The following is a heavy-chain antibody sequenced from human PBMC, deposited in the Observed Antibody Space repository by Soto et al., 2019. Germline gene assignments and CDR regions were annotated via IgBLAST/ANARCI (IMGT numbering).Heavy chain of an antibody. Sequence: GESLKISCKGSGYSFTSYWIGWVRQMPGKGLEWMGIIYPGDSDTRYSPSFQGQVTISADKSISTAYLQWSSLKASDTAMYYCARLYFDWSYYHYYGMDVWGQGTTVTVSS. V-gene: IGHV5-51*01. CDR1: GYSFTSYW. CDR3: ARLYFDWSYYHYYGMDV. J-gene: IGHJ6*02. CDR2: IYPGDSDT. D-gene: IGHD3-9*01.